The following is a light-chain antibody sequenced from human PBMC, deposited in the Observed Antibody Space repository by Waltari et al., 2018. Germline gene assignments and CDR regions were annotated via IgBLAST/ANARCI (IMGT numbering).Light chain of an antibody. V-gene: IGKV1-17*01. J-gene: IGKJ1*01. Sequence: DIQMTQSPSSLSASVGDTVTITCRASQDISSHLNWFQQKPGKAPNLLIYAAITLQRGVPSRFSGSGSGTEFTLTINSLQPEDFASYYCLHHNSYPWTFGQGTKVEIK. CDR3: LHHNSYPWT. CDR2: AAI. CDR1: QDISSH.